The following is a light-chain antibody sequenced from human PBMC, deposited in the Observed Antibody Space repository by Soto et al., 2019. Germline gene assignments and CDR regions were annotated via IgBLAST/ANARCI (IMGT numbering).Light chain of an antibody. Sequence: DIVLTQSPGTLSLSPGERASLSCRASQSVNNIYLGWYQQKPGQAPRLLIYGASSRATGIPDRFSGSGSGTDFTLTISRLEPEDFAVYYYRLYGSSPPMYTFGQGTKLEIK. CDR3: RLYGSSPPMYT. V-gene: IGKV3-20*01. CDR2: GAS. J-gene: IGKJ2*01. CDR1: QSVNNIY.